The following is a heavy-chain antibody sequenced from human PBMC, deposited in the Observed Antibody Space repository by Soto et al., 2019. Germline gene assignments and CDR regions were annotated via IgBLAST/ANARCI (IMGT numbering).Heavy chain of an antibody. J-gene: IGHJ6*02. D-gene: IGHD1-7*01. V-gene: IGHV6-1*01. CDR2: TYYRSKWYN. CDR1: GDSVSSNSAA. Sequence: SQTLSLTCAISGDSVSSNSAAWNWIRQSPSRGLEWLGRTYYRSKWYNDYAVSVKSRITINPDTSKNQFSLQLSSVTPEDTAVYYCALNRATGTTGGGYYYYGMDVWGQGTTVTVSS. CDR3: ALNRATGTTGGGYYYYGMDV.